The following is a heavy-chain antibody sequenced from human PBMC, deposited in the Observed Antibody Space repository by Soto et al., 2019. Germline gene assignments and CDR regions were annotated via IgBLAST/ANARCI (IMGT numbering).Heavy chain of an antibody. V-gene: IGHV3-21*01. Sequence: GGSLRLSCAASGFTFSSYSMNWVRQAPGKGLEWVSSISSSSSYIYYADPVKGRFTISRDNAKNSLYLQMNSLRAGDTAVYYCARADFLEWLTHSDAFDIWGQGTMVTVSS. CDR3: ARADFLEWLTHSDAFDI. J-gene: IGHJ3*02. CDR2: ISSSSSYI. D-gene: IGHD3-3*01. CDR1: GFTFSSYS.